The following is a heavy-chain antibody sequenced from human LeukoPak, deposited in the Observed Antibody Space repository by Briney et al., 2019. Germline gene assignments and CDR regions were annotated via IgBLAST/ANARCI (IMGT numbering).Heavy chain of an antibody. Sequence: GGSLRLSCAASGFTFDDYAMHWVRQAPGKGLEWVSLISWDGGSTYYADSVKRRFTISRDNSKNSLYLQMNSLRAEDTALYYCAKDLDYLQDYYYGMDVWGKGTTVTVSS. CDR2: ISWDGGST. V-gene: IGHV3-43D*04. CDR3: AKDLDYLQDYYYGMDV. J-gene: IGHJ6*04. D-gene: IGHD4-11*01. CDR1: GFTFDDYA.